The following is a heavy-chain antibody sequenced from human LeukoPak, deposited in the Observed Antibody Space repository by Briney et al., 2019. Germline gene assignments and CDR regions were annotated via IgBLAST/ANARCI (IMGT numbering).Heavy chain of an antibody. J-gene: IGHJ4*02. CDR2: ISGSSDSI. Sequence: GGSLGLSCAASGFPFSTYSMNWVRQAPGKGLEWVSSISGSSDSIYYADSVKGRFTISRDNAKNSLYLQINSLRAEDTAVYYCATPDCSSTSCYHFPVLGRPKYYFDYWGQGTLVTVSS. V-gene: IGHV3-21*01. D-gene: IGHD2-2*01. CDR3: ATPDCSSTSCYHFPVLGRPKYYFDY. CDR1: GFPFSTYS.